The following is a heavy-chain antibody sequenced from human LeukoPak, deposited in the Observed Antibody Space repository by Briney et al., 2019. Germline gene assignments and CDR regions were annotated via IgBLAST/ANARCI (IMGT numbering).Heavy chain of an antibody. CDR3: ARESSARWLQFDDY. V-gene: IGHV3-23*01. D-gene: IGHD5-24*01. CDR1: GFTFSSYA. Sequence: GGSLRLSCAASGFTFSSYAMSWVRQAPGKGLEWVSAISGSGGNTYYADSVKGRFTISRDNAKNSLYLQMNSLRAEDTAVYYCARESSARWLQFDDYWGQGTLVTVSS. J-gene: IGHJ4*02. CDR2: ISGSGGNT.